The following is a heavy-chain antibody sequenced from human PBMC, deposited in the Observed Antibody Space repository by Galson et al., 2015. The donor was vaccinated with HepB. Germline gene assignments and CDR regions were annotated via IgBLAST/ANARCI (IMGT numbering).Heavy chain of an antibody. CDR1: GYTFTGYY. Sequence: SVKVSCKASGYTFTGYYINWVRQAPGQGLEWMGRINPNSGATSYAQNFQGRVTMTRDTSISTAYMELSSLTSDDTAVYYCAREGAYSSSWLVKWFDPWGQGTQVTVSS. D-gene: IGHD6-13*01. CDR3: AREGAYSSSWLVKWFDP. V-gene: IGHV1-2*06. J-gene: IGHJ5*01. CDR2: INPNSGAT.